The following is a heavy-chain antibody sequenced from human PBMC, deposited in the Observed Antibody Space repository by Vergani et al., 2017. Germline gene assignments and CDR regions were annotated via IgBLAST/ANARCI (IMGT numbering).Heavy chain of an antibody. Sequence: QVQLQESGPGLVKPSQTLSLTCTVSGGSISSYYWSWIRQPPGKGLEWIGYIYYSGSTNYNPSLKSRVTISVDTSKNQFSLTLSAVTAADTAVYYCARQGGLWSGYLGGYYYYGMDVWGQGTTVTVSS. CDR1: GGSISSYY. J-gene: IGHJ6*02. V-gene: IGHV4-59*01. CDR3: ARQGGLWSGYLGGYYYYGMDV. CDR2: IYYSGST. D-gene: IGHD3-3*01.